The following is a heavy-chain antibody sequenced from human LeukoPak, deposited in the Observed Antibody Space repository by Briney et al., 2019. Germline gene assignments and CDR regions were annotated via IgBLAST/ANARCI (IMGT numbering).Heavy chain of an antibody. CDR3: ARDGVPAGGYGYYYGMDV. D-gene: IGHD2-2*01. V-gene: IGHV3-48*01. CDR1: GFTFNTYS. CDR2: ISGDSRTI. Sequence: GGSLRLSCAASGFTFNTYSMIWVRQAPGKGLEWLSYISGDSRTIYYPDSVKGRFTISRDNAKNSLYLQLISLRAEDTAVYYCARDGVPAGGYGYYYGMDVWGQGTTVTVSS. J-gene: IGHJ6*02.